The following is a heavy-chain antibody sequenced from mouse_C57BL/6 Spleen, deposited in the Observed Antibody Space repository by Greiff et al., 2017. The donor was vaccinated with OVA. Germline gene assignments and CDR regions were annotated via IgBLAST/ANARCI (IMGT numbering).Heavy chain of an antibody. CDR1: GYTFTSYW. CDR2: IYPGSGST. J-gene: IGHJ4*01. V-gene: IGHV1-55*01. D-gene: IGHD3-3*01. CDR3: ARPRDEGAMDY. Sequence: QVQLKQPGAELVKPGASVKMSCKASGYTFTSYWITWVKQRPGQGLEWIGDIYPGSGSTNYNEKFKSKATLTVVTSSSTAYMQLSSLTSEDSAVYYCARPRDEGAMDYWGQGTSVTVSS.